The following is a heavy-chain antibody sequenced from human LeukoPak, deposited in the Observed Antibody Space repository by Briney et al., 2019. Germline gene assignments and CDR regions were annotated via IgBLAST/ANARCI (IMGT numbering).Heavy chain of an antibody. V-gene: IGHV3-7*01. D-gene: IGHD6-13*01. J-gene: IGHJ4*02. CDR2: IKQDGSEK. Sequence: GGSLRLSCAASGFTFSSYWMSWVRQAPGKGLEWVANIKQDGSEKYYVDSVKGRFTISRDNAKNSLYLQMNSLRAEDTAVYYCARAGYSSSWPPLEDYWGQGTLVTVSS. CDR3: ARAGYSSSWPPLEDY. CDR1: GFTFSSYW.